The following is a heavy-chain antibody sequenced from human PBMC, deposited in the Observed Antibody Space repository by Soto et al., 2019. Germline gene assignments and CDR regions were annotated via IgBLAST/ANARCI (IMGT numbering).Heavy chain of an antibody. D-gene: IGHD3-3*01. J-gene: IGHJ6*02. Sequence: QLRESGPGLVKPSQTLSLTCTVSGTPINSADFYWTWIRQPPGNGLEWIGYIYYSGTTFHNPSLRSRISMSVDTSKNQFSLRLNSVTAADTAVYYCARGYDFAGFSPYGLDVWGQGTTVTVSS. CDR1: GTPINSADFY. CDR3: ARGYDFAGFSPYGLDV. V-gene: IGHV4-30-4*01. CDR2: IYYSGTT.